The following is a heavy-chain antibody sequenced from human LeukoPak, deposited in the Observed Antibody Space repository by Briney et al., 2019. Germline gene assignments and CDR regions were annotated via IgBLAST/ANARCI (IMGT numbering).Heavy chain of an antibody. CDR3: AKEGDTALVTGYFDL. Sequence: SVTVSFKASGGTFGSYVISWVRQAPGQGLEWMGGIIPIFGTAHYAQKFQGRLTITADESTSTVYMEMSSLRSEDTAMYYCAKEGDTALVTGYFDLWGRGTLVTVSA. J-gene: IGHJ2*01. V-gene: IGHV1-69*01. CDR2: IIPIFGTA. CDR1: GGTFGSYV. D-gene: IGHD5-18*01.